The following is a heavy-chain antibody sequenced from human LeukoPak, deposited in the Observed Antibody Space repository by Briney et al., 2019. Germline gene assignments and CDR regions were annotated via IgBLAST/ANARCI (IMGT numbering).Heavy chain of an antibody. J-gene: IGHJ4*02. V-gene: IGHV3-33*06. CDR1: GFSVNDYG. CDR2: IWYDGSNR. Sequence: GGSLRLSCAASGFSVNDYGMHWVRQAPGKGLEWVAVIWYDGSNRYYADSVKGRFTISRDNSKNTLYLQMNSLRAEDTAVYYCAKADAYYDFWSGRNYWGQGTLVTVSS. CDR3: AKADAYYDFWSGRNY. D-gene: IGHD3-3*01.